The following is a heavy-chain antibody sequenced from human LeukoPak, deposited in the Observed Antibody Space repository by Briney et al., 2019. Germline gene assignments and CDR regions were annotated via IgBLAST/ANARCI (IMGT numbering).Heavy chain of an antibody. D-gene: IGHD4-23*01. CDR3: ARGRRWKPFDY. CDR2: INHSGST. J-gene: IGHJ4*02. CDR1: GGSFSGYY. Sequence: SETLSLTCAVYGGSFSGYYWSWIRQPPGKGLEWIGEINHSGSTNYNPSLKSRVTISVDTSKNQFSLKLRSVTAADTAVYYCARGRRWKPFDYWGQGTLVTVSS. V-gene: IGHV4-34*01.